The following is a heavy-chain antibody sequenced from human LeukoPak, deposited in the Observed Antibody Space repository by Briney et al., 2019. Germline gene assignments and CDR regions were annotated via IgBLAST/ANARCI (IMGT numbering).Heavy chain of an antibody. CDR2: ISSSGITI. D-gene: IGHD2-15*01. CDR1: GFTFRTYE. CDR3: ARDLAGYCSGASCYPPDY. J-gene: IGHJ4*02. V-gene: IGHV3-48*03. Sequence: GGSLRLSCAASGFTFRTYEMNWVRQAPGKGLEWVSYISSSGITIYYADSVRGRFTISRDNAKNSLYLQMNSLRAEDTAVYYCARDLAGYCSGASCYPPDYWGQGTLVTVSS.